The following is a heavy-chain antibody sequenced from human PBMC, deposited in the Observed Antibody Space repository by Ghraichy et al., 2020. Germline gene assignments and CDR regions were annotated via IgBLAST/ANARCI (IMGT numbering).Heavy chain of an antibody. CDR1: GFTFSDYW. Sequence: GGSLRLSCTASGFTFSDYWMNWVRQAPGKGLEWVASIKKDGSEKYYVDSVTGRFTISRDNAKNSVYLQMNSLRSEDTAVYYCARGGRFLDWSTAHYYYAMDVWGQGTSVTVSS. J-gene: IGHJ6*02. CDR2: IKKDGSEK. D-gene: IGHD3/OR15-3a*01. CDR3: ARGGRFLDWSTAHYYYAMDV. V-gene: IGHV3-7*04.